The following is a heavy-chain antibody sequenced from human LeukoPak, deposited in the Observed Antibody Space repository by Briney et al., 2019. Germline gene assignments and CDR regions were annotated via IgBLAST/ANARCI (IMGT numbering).Heavy chain of an antibody. Sequence: SETLSLTCTVSGGSISSYYWSWIRQPPGKGLEWIGYIYYSGSTNYNPYLKSRVTISVDTSKNQFSLKLSSVTAADTAVYYRARGRRITIFGVVIPVVDCMDVWGKGTTVTVYS. D-gene: IGHD3-3*01. V-gene: IGHV4-59*01. CDR2: IYYSGST. J-gene: IGHJ6*03. CDR3: ARGRRITIFGVVIPVVDCMDV. CDR1: GGSISSYY.